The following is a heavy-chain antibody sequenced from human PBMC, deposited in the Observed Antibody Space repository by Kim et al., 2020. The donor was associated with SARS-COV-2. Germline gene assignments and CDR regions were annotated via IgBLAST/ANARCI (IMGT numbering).Heavy chain of an antibody. CDR2: ISSSSSYI. CDR1: GFTFSSYS. D-gene: IGHD6-6*01. Sequence: GGSLRLSCAASGFTFSSYSMNWVRQAPGKGLEWVSSISSSSSYIYYADSVKGRFTISRDNAKNSLYLQMNSLRAEDTAVYYCARDWSGSSSKNDYYYYGMDVWGQGTTVTVSS. V-gene: IGHV3-21*01. J-gene: IGHJ6*02. CDR3: ARDWSGSSSKNDYYYYGMDV.